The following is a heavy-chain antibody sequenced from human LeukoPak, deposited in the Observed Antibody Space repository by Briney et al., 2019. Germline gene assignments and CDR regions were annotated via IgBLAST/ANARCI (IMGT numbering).Heavy chain of an antibody. V-gene: IGHV3-33*01. Sequence: GTSLRLSCAASGFTFSSYAMHWVRQAPGQGLEWVSIIWSDGNNKYYAGSVKGRFTISRDNSKNTLYLQMDSLRADDTAVYYCAGGYWNFQHWGQGTLVTVSS. CDR3: AGGYWNFQH. J-gene: IGHJ1*01. CDR2: IWSDGNNK. CDR1: GFTFSSYA. D-gene: IGHD1-1*01.